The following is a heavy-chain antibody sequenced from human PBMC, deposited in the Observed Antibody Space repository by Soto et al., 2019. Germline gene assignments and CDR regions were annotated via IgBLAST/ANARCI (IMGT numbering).Heavy chain of an antibody. Sequence: GASVRVSCKASGYTFTGYYMHWVRQAPGQGLEWMGWINPNSGGTNYAQKFQGWVTMTRDTSISTAYMELSRLRSDDTAVYYCARGRGYYDPPRDLWGRGTLVTVSS. D-gene: IGHD3-3*01. CDR1: GYTFTGYY. CDR3: ARGRGYYDPPRDL. J-gene: IGHJ2*01. CDR2: INPNSGGT. V-gene: IGHV1-2*04.